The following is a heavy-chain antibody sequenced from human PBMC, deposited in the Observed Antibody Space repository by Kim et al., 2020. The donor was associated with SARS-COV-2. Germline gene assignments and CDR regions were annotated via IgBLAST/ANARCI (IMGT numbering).Heavy chain of an antibody. CDR1: GGSISSYY. J-gene: IGHJ4*02. D-gene: IGHD3-3*01. CDR3: AKSGSGYWVDY. CDR2: IYYSGST. V-gene: IGHV4-59*01. Sequence: SETLSLTCTVSGGSISSYYWSWIRQPPGKGLEWIGYIYYSGSTSYNPSLKSRVTISVDTSKNQFSLKLSSVTAADTAVYYCAKSGSGYWVDYWGQGTLVTVSS.